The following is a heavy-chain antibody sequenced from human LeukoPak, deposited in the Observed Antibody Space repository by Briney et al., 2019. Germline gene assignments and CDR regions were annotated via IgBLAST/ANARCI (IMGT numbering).Heavy chain of an antibody. CDR3: ARAVAAAGNGYFDY. J-gene: IGHJ4*02. CDR1: GYSCTNYW. D-gene: IGHD6-13*01. V-gene: IGHV5-51*01. CDR2: IYPGDSDT. Sequence: GESLKISCKGSGYSCTNYWIGWVRQMPGKGLEYMGIIYPGDSDTRYSPSFQGQVTISADKSISTAYLQWSSLKASDTAIYYCARAVAAAGNGYFDYWSQGSLVTVSS.